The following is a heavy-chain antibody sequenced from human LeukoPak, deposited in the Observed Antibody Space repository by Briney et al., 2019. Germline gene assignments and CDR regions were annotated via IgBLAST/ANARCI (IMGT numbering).Heavy chain of an antibody. D-gene: IGHD3-22*01. CDR1: GFTFSSYG. CDR3: AKDSYYCDSSGYFY. Sequence: GGSLRLSCAASGFTFSSYGMHWVRQAPGKGLEWVAFIRYDGSNKYYADSVKGRFTISRDNSKNTLYLQMNSLRAEDTAVYYCAKDSYYCDSSGYFYWGQGTLVTVSS. J-gene: IGHJ4*02. CDR2: IRYDGSNK. V-gene: IGHV3-30*02.